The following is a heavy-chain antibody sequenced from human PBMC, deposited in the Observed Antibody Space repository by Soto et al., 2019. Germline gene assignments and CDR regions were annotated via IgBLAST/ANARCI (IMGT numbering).Heavy chain of an antibody. Sequence: LRLSCAASGFTFSSYAMSWVRQAPGKGLEWVSAISGSGGSTYYADSVKGRFTISRDNSKNTLYLQMNSLRAEDTAVYYCAKSLGMYSGYDFDYWGQGTLVTVSS. V-gene: IGHV3-23*01. CDR3: AKSLGMYSGYDFDY. CDR2: ISGSGGST. J-gene: IGHJ4*02. CDR1: GFTFSSYA. D-gene: IGHD5-12*01.